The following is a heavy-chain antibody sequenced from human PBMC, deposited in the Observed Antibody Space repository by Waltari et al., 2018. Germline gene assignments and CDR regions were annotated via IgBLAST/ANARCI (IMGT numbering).Heavy chain of an antibody. Sequence: QVQLQESGPGLVKPSETLSLTCTVSGGSISSYYWSWIRQPPGQGLEWIGYIYYSGSTNYNPSLKSRVTISVDTSKNQFSLKLSSVTAADTAVYYCARTSGPLWFGEREAQFDYWGQGTLVTVSS. V-gene: IGHV4-59*01. J-gene: IGHJ4*02. CDR2: IYYSGST. CDR3: ARTSGPLWFGEREAQFDY. D-gene: IGHD3-10*01. CDR1: GGSISSYY.